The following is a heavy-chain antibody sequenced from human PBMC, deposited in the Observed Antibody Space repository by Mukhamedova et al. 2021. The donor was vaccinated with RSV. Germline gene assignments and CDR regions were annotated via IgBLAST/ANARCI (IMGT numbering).Heavy chain of an antibody. J-gene: IGHJ4*02. Sequence: GRFTMSRDNAKNTLYLQMNSLRAEDTAVYYCVRGGSTYFDSWGQGALVTVSS. CDR3: VRGGSTYFDS. V-gene: IGHV3-74*01. D-gene: IGHD2-15*01.